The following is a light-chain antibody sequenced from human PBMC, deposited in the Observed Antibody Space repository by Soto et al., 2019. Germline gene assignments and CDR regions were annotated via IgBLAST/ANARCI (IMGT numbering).Light chain of an antibody. CDR2: GNS. CDR1: SSNIGAGYD. CDR3: QSYDSSLSVYV. J-gene: IGLJ1*01. V-gene: IGLV1-40*01. Sequence: QSVLTQPPSVSGAPGQRVTISCTGSSSNIGAGYDVHWYQQLPGTAPKLLIYGNSNRPSGVPDRFSGSKSGTSASLAITGLQAVDEADYYCQSYDSSLSVYVFGTGTKVTVL.